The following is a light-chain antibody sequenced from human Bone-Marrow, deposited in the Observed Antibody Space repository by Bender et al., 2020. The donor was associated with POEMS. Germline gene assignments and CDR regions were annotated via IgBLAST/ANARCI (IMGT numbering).Light chain of an antibody. J-gene: IGLJ1*01. CDR2: EVT. CDR3: SSRGGSDNLVYV. V-gene: IGLV2-8*01. CDR1: SSDVGGYNH. Sequence: QSALTQSRSVSGSPGQSVTISCTGTSSDVGGYNHVSWYQHHPGKAPKLIISEVTKRPSGVPDRFSGSKSGNTASLTVSGLQAEDEADYFCSSRGGSDNLVYVFGTGTKVTVL.